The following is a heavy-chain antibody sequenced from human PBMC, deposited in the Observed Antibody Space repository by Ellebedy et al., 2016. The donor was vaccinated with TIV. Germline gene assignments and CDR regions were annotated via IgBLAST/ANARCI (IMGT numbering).Heavy chain of an antibody. J-gene: IGHJ4*02. CDR3: AKGYTSSWYWDY. CDR2: ISGSGGST. V-gene: IGHV3-23*01. Sequence: PGGSLRLSCAASGFTFSSYAMSWVRQAPGKGLEWVSSISGSGGSTYFPDSVKGRFIISRDNSKYTLYLQMDSLRAEDTAVYYCAKGYTSSWYWDYWGQGTLVTVSS. CDR1: GFTFSSYA. D-gene: IGHD6-13*01.